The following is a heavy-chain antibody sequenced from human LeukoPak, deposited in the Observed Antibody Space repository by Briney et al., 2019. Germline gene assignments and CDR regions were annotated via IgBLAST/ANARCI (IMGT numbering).Heavy chain of an antibody. CDR3: AKATMVRGVTPFDY. J-gene: IGHJ4*02. CDR2: IQYDGSNK. V-gene: IGHV3-30*02. D-gene: IGHD3-10*01. Sequence: AXIQYDGSNKYYADSVKGRFTISRDNSKNTLYLQMNSLRAEDTAVYYCAKATMVRGVTPFDYWGQGTLVTVSS.